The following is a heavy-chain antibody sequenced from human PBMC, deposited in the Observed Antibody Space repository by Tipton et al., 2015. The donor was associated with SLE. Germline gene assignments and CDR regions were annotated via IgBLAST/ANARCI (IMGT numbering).Heavy chain of an antibody. D-gene: IGHD3-3*01. J-gene: IGHJ4*02. CDR2: IYYSGST. V-gene: IGHV4-34*01. Sequence: TLSLTCAVYGGSFSGYYWSWIRQSPGKGLEWIGYIYYSGSTYYNPSLKSRVTMSVDTSKNQFSLKLSSVTAADTAVYYCAREPRSGYHDYWGQGTLVIVSS. CDR3: AREPRSGYHDY. CDR1: GGSFSGYY.